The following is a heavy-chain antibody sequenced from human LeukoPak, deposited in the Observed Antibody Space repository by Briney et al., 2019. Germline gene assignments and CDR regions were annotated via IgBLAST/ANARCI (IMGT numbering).Heavy chain of an antibody. CDR1: GYTFTGCY. J-gene: IGHJ4*02. D-gene: IGHD2-2*01. V-gene: IGHV1-2*02. CDR2: INPNSGGT. Sequence: GASVKVSCKASGYTFTGCYMHWVRQAPGQGLEWMGWINPNSGGTNYAQKFQGRVTMTRDTSISTAYMELSRLRSDDTAVYYCARRPSLVYCSSTSCPVDYWGQGTLVTVSS. CDR3: ARRPSLVYCSSTSCPVDY.